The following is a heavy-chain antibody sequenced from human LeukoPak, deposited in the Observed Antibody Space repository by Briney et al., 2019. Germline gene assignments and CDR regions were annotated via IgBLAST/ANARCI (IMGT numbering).Heavy chain of an antibody. Sequence: CTXSXGSISSYYWSWIRQPAGKGLESIGHISTSGSTNYNPSLKSRVTISVDTSKNQFSLKLSSVTAADTAVYYCAXXXXXXXXXXRGGKQFDYWGQGTLVTVSS. CDR2: ISTSGST. CDR1: XGSISSYY. V-gene: IGHV4-4*07. D-gene: IGHD3-16*01. CDR3: AXXXXXXXXXXRGGKQFDY. J-gene: IGHJ4*02.